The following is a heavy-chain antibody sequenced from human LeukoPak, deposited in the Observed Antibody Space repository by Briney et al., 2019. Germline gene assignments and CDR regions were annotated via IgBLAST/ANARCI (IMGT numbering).Heavy chain of an antibody. J-gene: IGHJ4*02. CDR2: IHYVGGSQ. Sequence: GGSLRLSCATSGFTFSNYGMHWVRQAPGKGLEWVAFIHYVGGSQYYADSVTGRFSISRDNSRNTLYLQMNSLTTEDTAVYFCARDLLATAPRHSPSEYWGQGTLVTVSS. D-gene: IGHD2-15*01. CDR3: ARDLLATAPRHSPSEY. V-gene: IGHV3-30*02. CDR1: GFTFSNYG.